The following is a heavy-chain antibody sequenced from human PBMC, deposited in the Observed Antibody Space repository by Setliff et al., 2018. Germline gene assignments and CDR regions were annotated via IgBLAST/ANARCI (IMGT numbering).Heavy chain of an antibody. CDR3: AREPFSGVGYYFDS. CDR1: GGSIISSNYY. CDR2: IYSSGTT. D-gene: IGHD1-26*01. Sequence: SETLSLTCTVSGGSIISSNYYWSWIRQPAGKGLEWIGRIYSSGTTNYNPSLKSRVTMSVDTSKNQFSLKVSSVTAADTAVYYCAREPFSGVGYYFDSWGQGTLVTVSS. J-gene: IGHJ4*02. V-gene: IGHV4-61*02.